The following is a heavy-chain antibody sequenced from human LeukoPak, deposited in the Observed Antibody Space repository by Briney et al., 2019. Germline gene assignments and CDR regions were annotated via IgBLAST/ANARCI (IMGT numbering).Heavy chain of an antibody. J-gene: IGHJ4*02. V-gene: IGHV3-53*01. Sequence: GGSLRLSCAASGFTVSSNYMSRVRQAPGKGLEWVSVIYRGGSTDYADSVKGRFTISRDNSKNTLYLQMNSLRAEDTAVYYCAKGLYSGTYVVDYWGQGTLVTVSS. CDR2: IYRGGST. CDR3: AKGLYSGTYVVDY. D-gene: IGHD1-26*01. CDR1: GFTVSSNY.